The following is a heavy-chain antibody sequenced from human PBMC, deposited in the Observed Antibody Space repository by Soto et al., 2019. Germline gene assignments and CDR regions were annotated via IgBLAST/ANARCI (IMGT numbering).Heavy chain of an antibody. Sequence: VGSLRLSCAASGFTFSSYAMSWVRQSPGKGLEWVSAISGSGGSTYYADSVKGRFTISRDNSKNTLYLQTNSLRAEETAVYYCAKVSTPSNDDGWSLHSSYGMDVCRQGTTVTV. CDR1: GFTFSSYA. J-gene: IGHJ6*02. V-gene: IGHV3-23*01. CDR2: ISGSGGST. CDR3: AKVSTPSNDDGWSLHSSYGMDV. D-gene: IGHD3-3*01.